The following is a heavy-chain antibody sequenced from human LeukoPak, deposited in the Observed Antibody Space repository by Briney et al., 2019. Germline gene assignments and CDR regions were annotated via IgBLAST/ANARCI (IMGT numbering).Heavy chain of an antibody. CDR2: INPIFRTA. J-gene: IGHJ6*02. V-gene: IGHV1-69*13. CDR1: GGTFTNSA. D-gene: IGHD3-3*01. Sequence: EASVTVSCKASGGTFTNSAISWVRQAPGQGLEWMGGINPIFRTANYAQQFQDRVTIIADESTSTAYMELSLLKFEDTAVCYCARGGGIFGVLTTAHYYGIDVWGQGTTVTVSS. CDR3: ARGGGIFGVLTTAHYYGIDV.